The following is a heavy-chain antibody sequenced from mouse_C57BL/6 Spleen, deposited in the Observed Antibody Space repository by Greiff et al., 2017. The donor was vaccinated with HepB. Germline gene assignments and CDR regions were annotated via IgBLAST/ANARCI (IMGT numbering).Heavy chain of an antibody. CDR1: GYSITSGYY. Sequence: EVKLVESGPGLVKPSQSLSLTCSVTGYSITSGYYWNWIRQFPGNKLEWMGYISYDGSNNYNPSLQNRISITRDTSKNQFFLKLNSVTTEDTATYYCARGDYGFAYWGQGTLVTVSA. CDR3: ARGDYGFAY. J-gene: IGHJ3*01. V-gene: IGHV3-6*01. CDR2: ISYDGSN. D-gene: IGHD1-1*01.